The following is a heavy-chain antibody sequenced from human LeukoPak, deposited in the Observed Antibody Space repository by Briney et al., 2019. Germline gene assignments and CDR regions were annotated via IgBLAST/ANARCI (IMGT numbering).Heavy chain of an antibody. J-gene: IGHJ4*02. CDR3: ARLSGYDWESFYDY. V-gene: IGHV4-4*07. Sequence: SETLSLTCSVSGGSISDYYWSWIRQPAGKGLEWIGRIFTTSGSTNYNPSLKSRVTMSVDTSMNQFSLKLNSVTAADTAVYYCARLSGYDWESFYDYWGQGTLVTVAS. D-gene: IGHD5-12*01. CDR1: GGSISDYY. CDR2: IFTTSGST.